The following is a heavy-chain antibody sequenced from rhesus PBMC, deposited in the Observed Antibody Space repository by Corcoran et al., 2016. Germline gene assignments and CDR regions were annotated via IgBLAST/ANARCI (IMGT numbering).Heavy chain of an antibody. Sequence: EVQLVESGGGLVQPGGSLRLSCAASGFTFSNYWMSWVRQAPGKGLDWVGRIKKKADGGTAAYAESVKGRFTISRDDSKNTLYLQMNSLKTEDTAVYYCTRMYCTSTTCYAYYFDYWGQGVLVTVSS. CDR1: GFTFSNYW. D-gene: IGHD2-2*01. V-gene: IGHV3-16*02. CDR3: TRMYCTSTTCYAYYFDY. CDR2: IKKKADGGTA. J-gene: IGHJ4*01.